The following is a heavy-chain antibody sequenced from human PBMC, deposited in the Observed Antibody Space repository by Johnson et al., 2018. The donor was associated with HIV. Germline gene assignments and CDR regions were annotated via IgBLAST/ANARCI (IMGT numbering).Heavy chain of an antibody. CDR1: GFSFSDYY. CDR3: ARDGESQQLPLGDAFDV. CDR2: ISSSGSTI. Sequence: QVQLVESGGGLVQPGGSLRLSCAASGFSFSDYYMTWIRQAPGKGLEFVSYISSSGSTIYYADSVKGRFTISRENDKNSLYLQVKSLSAEDTAMYYCARDGESQQLPLGDAFDVWGQGTMVTVSS. D-gene: IGHD6-13*01. J-gene: IGHJ3*01. V-gene: IGHV3-11*04.